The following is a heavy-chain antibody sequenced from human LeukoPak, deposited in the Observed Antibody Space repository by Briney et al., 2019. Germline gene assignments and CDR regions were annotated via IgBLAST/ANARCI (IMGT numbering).Heavy chain of an antibody. J-gene: IGHJ4*02. V-gene: IGHV1-18*01. CDR2: ISGYSGNT. CDR3: ARWGGTYQTYFDY. CDR1: GYTFTSYD. D-gene: IGHD2-2*01. Sequence: ASVKVSCKASGYTFTSYDISWVRQAPGQGLEWMGYISGYSGNTIYAQKVQDRVTMTTDTSTSTAYMELRSLRSDDTAVYYCARWGGTYQTYFDYWGQGTLVTVSS.